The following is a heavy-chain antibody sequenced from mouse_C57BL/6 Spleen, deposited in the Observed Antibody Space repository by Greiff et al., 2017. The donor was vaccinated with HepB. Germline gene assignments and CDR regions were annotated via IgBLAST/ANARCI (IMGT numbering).Heavy chain of an antibody. D-gene: IGHD1-1*01. CDR1: GFTFSSYA. J-gene: IGHJ2*01. CDR2: ISSGGDYI. Sequence: EVHLVESGEGLVKPGGSLKLSCAASGFTFSSYAMSWVRQTPEKRLEWVAYISSGGDYIYYADTVKGRFTISRDNARNTLYLQMSSLKSEDTAMYYCTREATVVATNYFDYWGQGTTLTVSS. V-gene: IGHV5-9-1*02. CDR3: TREATVVATNYFDY.